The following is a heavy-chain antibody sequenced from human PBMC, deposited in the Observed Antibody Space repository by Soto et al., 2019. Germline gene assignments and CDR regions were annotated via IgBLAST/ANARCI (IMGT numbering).Heavy chain of an antibody. V-gene: IGHV3-11*05. CDR1: GFPFSDYY. D-gene: IGHD3-9*01. Sequence: QVQLVESGGDLVKPGGSLRLSCAASGFPFSDYYMSWIRQAPGKGLEWVSSIGSSSSYTNYADSVKGRFTISRDNAKNSLYLXXXXXXXXXXXXXXXXXRRPTGYYNYWGQGTLVTVSA. CDR2: IGSSSSYT. CDR3: XXRRPTGYYNY. J-gene: IGHJ4*02.